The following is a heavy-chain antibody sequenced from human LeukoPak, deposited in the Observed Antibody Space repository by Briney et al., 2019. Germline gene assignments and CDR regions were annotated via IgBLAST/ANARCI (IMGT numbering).Heavy chain of an antibody. J-gene: IGHJ3*02. CDR2: INPNSGGT. D-gene: IGHD1-1*01. V-gene: IGHV1-2*04. CDR3: ARDPTGTTPGGAFDI. CDR1: GYTFTGYY. Sequence: WASLKLSCKASGYTFTGYYMHWVRQAPGQGLEWMGWINPNSGGTNYAQKFQGWVTMTRDTSISTAYMELSRLRSDDTAVYYCARDPTGTTPGGAFDIWGQGTMVTVSS.